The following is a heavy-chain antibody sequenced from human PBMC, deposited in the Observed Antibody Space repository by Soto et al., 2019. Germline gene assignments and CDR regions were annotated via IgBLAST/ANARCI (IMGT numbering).Heavy chain of an antibody. D-gene: IGHD3-22*01. CDR3: ARGRIALIGGFDP. V-gene: IGHV4-30-2*01. J-gene: IGHJ5*02. Sequence: QLQLQESGSGLVKPSQTLSLTCAVSGGSISSGGYSWSWIRQPPGKGLEWIGYIYHSGSTYYNPSLKSRVATSRDRSKNQFPLQLSSVTAADTAVYYCARGRIALIGGFDPWGQGTLVTVSS. CDR2: IYHSGST. CDR1: GGSISSGGYS.